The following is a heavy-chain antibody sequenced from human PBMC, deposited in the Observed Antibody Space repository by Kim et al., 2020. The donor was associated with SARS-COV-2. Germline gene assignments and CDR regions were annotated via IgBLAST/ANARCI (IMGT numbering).Heavy chain of an antibody. CDR3: AKDRGSDWYFDL. CDR1: KFTFRDYG. CDR2: ISYDKKQT. D-gene: IGHD5-12*01. J-gene: IGHJ2*01. V-gene: IGHV3-30*18. Sequence: LSLTCAASKFTFRDYGMHWVRQPPGKGLEWVAVISYDKKQTFYSDSVKGRFTISRDNPRSTLFLQMNSLRPDDTAIYYCAKDRGSDWYFDLWGRGSLVIVSS.